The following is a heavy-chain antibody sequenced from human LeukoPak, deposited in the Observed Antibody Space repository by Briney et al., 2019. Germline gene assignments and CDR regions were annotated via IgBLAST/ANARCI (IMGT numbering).Heavy chain of an antibody. CDR3: ARDLAY. V-gene: IGHV3-48*04. Sequence: GSLRLSCAASGFTFSSYAMNWVRQAPGKGLEWISYINSSSGTIYYADSVKGRFTISRDNARNSLYLQMNSLRAEDTAVYYCARDLAYWGQGTLVTVSS. CDR1: GFTFSSYA. J-gene: IGHJ4*02. CDR2: INSSSGTI.